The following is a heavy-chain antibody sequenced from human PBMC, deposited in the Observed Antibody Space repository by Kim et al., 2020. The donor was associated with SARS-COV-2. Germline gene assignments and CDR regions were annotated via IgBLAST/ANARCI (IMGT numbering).Heavy chain of an antibody. CDR1: GFVFDDYA. D-gene: IGHD3-10*01. CDR2: TSWNGDNS. J-gene: IGHJ6*03. CDR3: FGYRMSSERYLDV. Sequence: GGSLRLSCAASGFVFDDYAMHWVQQHPEKGLEWVSATSWNGDNSGYADAVKGRFSISRDNGKKTLYLQMRNLRSEDTGTYFCFGYRMSSERYLDVWGRGT. V-gene: IGHV3-9*01.